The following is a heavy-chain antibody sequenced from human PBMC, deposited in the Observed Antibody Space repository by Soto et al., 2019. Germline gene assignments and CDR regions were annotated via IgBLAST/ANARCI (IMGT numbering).Heavy chain of an antibody. V-gene: IGHV4-30-4*01. CDR2: IYYSGST. CDR3: ARFGLGELLAHGIDV. J-gene: IGHJ6*02. CDR1: GGSISSGDYY. D-gene: IGHD3-10*01. Sequence: QVQLQESGPGLVKPSQTLSLTCTVSGGSISSGDYYWCWIRQPPGKGLEWIGYIYYSGSTYYNPSLTIRVTKSVDTSKNHSSLNLSSVNAADTAVYYCARFGLGELLAHGIDVWGQGTTVTVYS.